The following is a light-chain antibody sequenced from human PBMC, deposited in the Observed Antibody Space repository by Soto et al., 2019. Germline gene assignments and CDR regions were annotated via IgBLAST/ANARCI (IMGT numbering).Light chain of an antibody. CDR2: KAS. CDR3: QQYQLYPWT. Sequence: DIQMTQSPPTVSASVGDRVTVTCRASQSVNVWLAWYQQKPGKAPKLLIYKASTLESGVPSRFSGSGSGTDFSLTISSLQPEDFASYYCQQYQLYPWTFGQGTKVDI. V-gene: IGKV1-5*03. CDR1: QSVNVW. J-gene: IGKJ1*01.